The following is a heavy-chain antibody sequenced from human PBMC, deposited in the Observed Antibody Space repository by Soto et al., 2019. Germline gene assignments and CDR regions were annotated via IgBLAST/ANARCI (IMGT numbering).Heavy chain of an antibody. CDR2: ISGSGGST. D-gene: IGHD2-2*01. J-gene: IGHJ5*02. V-gene: IGHV3-23*01. CDR1: GFIFSSYA. Sequence: GGSLRLSCAASGFIFSSYAMSWVRQAPGKGLEWVSAISGSGGSTYYADSVKGRFTISRDNSKNTLYLQMNSLRAEDTAVYYCAKEKISTSCFNWFDPWGEGTRVTVSS. CDR3: AKEKISTSCFNWFDP.